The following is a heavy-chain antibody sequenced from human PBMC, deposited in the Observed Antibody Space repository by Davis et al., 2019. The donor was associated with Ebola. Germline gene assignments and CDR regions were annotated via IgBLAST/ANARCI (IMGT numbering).Heavy chain of an antibody. D-gene: IGHD3-16*02. V-gene: IGHV3-21*01. J-gene: IGHJ6*02. CDR3: ARDSNEDMITFGGVIAPYYYYYGMDV. CDR2: ISSSSSYI. CDR1: GFTFSSYS. Sequence: GESLKISCAASGFTFSSYSMNWVRQAPGKGLEWVSSISSSSSYIYYADSVKGRFTISRDNAKNSLYLQMNSLRAEDTAVYYCARDSNEDMITFGGVIAPYYYYYGMDVWGQGTTVTVSS.